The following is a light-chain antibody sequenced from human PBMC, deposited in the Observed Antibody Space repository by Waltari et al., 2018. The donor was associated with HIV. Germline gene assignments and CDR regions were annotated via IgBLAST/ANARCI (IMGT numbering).Light chain of an antibody. CDR2: GAS. Sequence: EIVLTQSPATLSVSPGERATLSCRASQSVSSNLAWYQQKPGQAPRLLIYGASTRATDIPARFSGSGSGTDFTLTISSLQSEDFAVFYCQQYSNWPPWTFGQGTKVEIK. CDR1: QSVSSN. J-gene: IGKJ1*01. CDR3: QQYSNWPPWT. V-gene: IGKV3-15*01.